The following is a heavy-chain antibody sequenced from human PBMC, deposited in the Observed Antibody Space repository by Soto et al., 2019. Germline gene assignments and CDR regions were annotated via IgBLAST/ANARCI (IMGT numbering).Heavy chain of an antibody. V-gene: IGHV3-7*01. J-gene: IGHJ4*02. CDR3: AIAATGRGGVDS. CDR1: GFTFSMYW. CDR2: IKEHGSEK. Sequence: EAQLVESGGDLVQPGGSLRLSCAASGFTFSMYWMSWVRQPPGKGLEWVANIKEHGSEKYYVDYVEGRFTISRDSTNNSLYLQMNSLSAEDTALYYCAIAATGRGGVDSWVQGTLVTVS. D-gene: IGHD6-13*01.